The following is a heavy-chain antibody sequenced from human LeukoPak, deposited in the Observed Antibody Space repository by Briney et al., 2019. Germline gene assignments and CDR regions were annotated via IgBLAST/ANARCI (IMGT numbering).Heavy chain of an antibody. CDR2: INPNSGDT. V-gene: IGHV1-2*06. D-gene: IGHD3-22*01. Sequence: ASVKVSCKASGYTFTGYHMHWVRQAPGQGLEWMGRINPNSGDTNYAQRFQGRVTMTRDTSISTAYVELSRLRSDDTAVYYCARADDSSGYYGPGFDYWGQGTLVTVSS. J-gene: IGHJ4*02. CDR3: ARADDSSGYYGPGFDY. CDR1: GYTFTGYH.